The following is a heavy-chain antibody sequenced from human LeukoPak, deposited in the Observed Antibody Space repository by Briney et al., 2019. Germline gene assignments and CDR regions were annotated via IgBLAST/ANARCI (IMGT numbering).Heavy chain of an antibody. CDR2: IYTSGNT. Sequence: SQTLSLTCTVSGGSMSSGSYHWSWIRQPDGKGLEGIVRIYTSGNTNYNPSLKSRVTISVDTSKNQFSLKLRSVTAADTAVYYCASIDTAVVRADSWGQGTLVTVSS. CDR1: GGSMSSGSYH. CDR3: ASIDTAVVRADS. D-gene: IGHD5-18*01. V-gene: IGHV4-61*02. J-gene: IGHJ4*02.